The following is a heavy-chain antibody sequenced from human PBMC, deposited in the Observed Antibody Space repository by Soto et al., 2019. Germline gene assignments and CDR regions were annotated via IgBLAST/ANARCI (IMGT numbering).Heavy chain of an antibody. CDR1: GGFVTSGSYY. J-gene: IGHJ3*02. CDR3: ARVERGTATTVVDAFDI. D-gene: IGHD1-1*01. Sequence: QVQLQQWGAGLLKPSETLSLTCAVYGGFVTSGSYYWSWIRQPPGKGLEWIGEMSHSGGTHFNPSLTSRVTISVDTSNNQFTLKMSSVTAADTALYYCARVERGTATTVVDAFDIWGPGTMVNVSS. V-gene: IGHV4-34*01. CDR2: MSHSGGT.